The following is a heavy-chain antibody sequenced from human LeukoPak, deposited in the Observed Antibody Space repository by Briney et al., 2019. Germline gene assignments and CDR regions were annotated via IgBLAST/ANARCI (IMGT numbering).Heavy chain of an antibody. CDR3: ARDGYYDSSGYYWLAAYDY. CDR2: ISSSSYI. V-gene: IGHV3-21*01. CDR1: GFTFSSYS. D-gene: IGHD3-22*01. J-gene: IGHJ4*02. Sequence: GGSLRLSCAASGFTFSSYSMNWVHQAPGKGLEWVSSISSSSYIYYADSVKGRFTISRDNAKNSLYLQMNSLRAEDTAVYYCARDGYYDSSGYYWLAAYDYWGQGTLVTVSS.